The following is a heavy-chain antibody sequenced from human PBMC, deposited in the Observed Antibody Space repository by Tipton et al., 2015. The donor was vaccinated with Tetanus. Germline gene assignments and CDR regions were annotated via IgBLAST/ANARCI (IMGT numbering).Heavy chain of an antibody. D-gene: IGHD2/OR15-2a*01. CDR3: ARHLYGYWFDP. CDR1: GVSMRNGGFS. J-gene: IGHJ5*02. CDR2: IYHTGGS. V-gene: IGHV4-30-2*01. Sequence: TLSLTCAVSGVSMRNGGFSWSWIRQPPGKGLEWIGYIYHTGGSYYNPSLKSRLTIDVDTSQNLFSLRLTSVTAADTAVYYCARHLYGYWFDPWGQGALVTVSS.